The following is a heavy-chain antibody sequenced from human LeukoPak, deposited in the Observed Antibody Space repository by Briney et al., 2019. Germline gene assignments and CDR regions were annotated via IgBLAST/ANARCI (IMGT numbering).Heavy chain of an antibody. J-gene: IGHJ5*02. D-gene: IGHD5-18*01. CDR1: GFTFSSYA. Sequence: GGSLRLSCAASGFTFSSYAMSWVRQAPGKGLEWVSAISGSGGSTYYADSVKGRFTISRDNSKNTLYLQMNSLRAEDTAVYYCAGGLNKIQLWAPRGSGPWGQGTLVTVSS. V-gene: IGHV3-23*01. CDR2: ISGSGGST. CDR3: AGGLNKIQLWAPRGSGP.